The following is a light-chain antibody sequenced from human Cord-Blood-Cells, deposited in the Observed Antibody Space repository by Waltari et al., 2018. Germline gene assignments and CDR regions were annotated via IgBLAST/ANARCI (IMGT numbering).Light chain of an antibody. J-gene: IGKJ2*01. Sequence: EIVLTQSPGTLSLSPGERATLSCGTSQSVSSSYLDWYQQKPVQAPRLLIYVASSRATGIPDRFSGSGSGTDFTLTISRLEPEDFAVYYGQQYGSSPYTFGEGTKLEIK. V-gene: IGKV3-20*01. CDR1: QSVSSSY. CDR2: VAS. CDR3: QQYGSSPYT.